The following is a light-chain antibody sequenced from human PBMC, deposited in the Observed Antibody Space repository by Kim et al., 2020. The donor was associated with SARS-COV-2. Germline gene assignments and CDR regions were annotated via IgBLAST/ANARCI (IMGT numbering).Light chain of an antibody. J-gene: IGLJ2*01. CDR3: GTWDSGLSAGV. CDR2: DNN. Sequence: QPVLTQPPSVSAAPGQKVTISCSGSSSNIGDNFVSWYQQFPGTAPKLLIYDNNKRPSGIPDRFSASKSGTSATLGITGLQTGDEADYYCGTWDSGLSAGVFGGGTQLTVL. CDR1: SSNIGDNF. V-gene: IGLV1-51*01.